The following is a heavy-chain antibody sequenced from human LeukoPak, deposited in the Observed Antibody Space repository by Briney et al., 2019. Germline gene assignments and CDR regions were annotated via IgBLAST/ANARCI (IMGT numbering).Heavy chain of an antibody. CDR2: IYYSGST. CDR1: GGSISSYY. D-gene: IGHD6-19*01. V-gene: IGHV4-59*08. Sequence: SETLSITCTVSGGSISSYYWSWIRQPPGKRLEWIGYIYYSGSTNYNPSLKSRATISVDTSKSQFSLKLSSVTAADTAVYYCARHPYRSGWHVPRGWYFDYWGQGTLVTVSS. J-gene: IGHJ4*02. CDR3: ARHPYRSGWHVPRGWYFDY.